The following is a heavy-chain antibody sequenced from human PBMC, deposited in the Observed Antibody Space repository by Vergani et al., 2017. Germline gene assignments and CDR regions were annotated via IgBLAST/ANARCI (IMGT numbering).Heavy chain of an antibody. CDR3: ARSLVAGKGGY. Sequence: DVQLVESGGDLVQPGGSLRLSCAASGFTFSSYSMNWVRQAPGKGLEWMSYISTTSDTIYYADSVRGRFTISSDNAKNSLYLEMNSLRVEDTAVYFCARSLVAGKGGYWGQGTRVAVSS. CDR2: ISTTSDTI. D-gene: IGHD6-19*01. CDR1: GFTFSSYS. J-gene: IGHJ4*02. V-gene: IGHV3-48*01.